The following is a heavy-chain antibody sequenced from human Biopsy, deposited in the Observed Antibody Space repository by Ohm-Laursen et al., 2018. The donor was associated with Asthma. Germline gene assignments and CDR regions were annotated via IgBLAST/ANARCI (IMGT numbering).Heavy chain of an antibody. CDR3: ARAVDYSHYYGIDV. V-gene: IGHV1-18*01. CDR1: GYTFNSAG. J-gene: IGHJ6*02. D-gene: IGHD3-10*01. CDR2: ISVYNGNT. Sequence: SVKVSCKPSGYTFNSAGITWVRQAPGQGLEWMGWISVYNGNTKVAQKLQDRVTMITDTSTSTAYMELRSLRSDDTAVYFCARAVDYSHYYGIDVWGQGTTVTVS.